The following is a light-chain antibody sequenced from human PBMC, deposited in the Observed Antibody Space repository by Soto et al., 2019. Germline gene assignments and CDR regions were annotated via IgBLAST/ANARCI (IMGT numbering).Light chain of an antibody. V-gene: IGKV3-11*01. Sequence: EIVLIQSPATLSLSPGERATLSCRASQSVGSYLAWYQPKPGQAPRLFISDASNRATGIPARFSGSGSGTDFTLTISSLQSEDYAVYYCQQYNNWLSFGQGTRLEIK. CDR1: QSVGSY. J-gene: IGKJ5*01. CDR3: QQYNNWLS. CDR2: DAS.